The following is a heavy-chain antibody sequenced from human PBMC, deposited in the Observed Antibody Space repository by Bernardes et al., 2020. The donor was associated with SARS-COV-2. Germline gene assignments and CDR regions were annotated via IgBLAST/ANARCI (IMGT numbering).Heavy chain of an antibody. D-gene: IGHD2-8*01. J-gene: IGHJ5*02. Sequence: SETLSLTCTVSGGSISSVDYYWSWIRQPPGKGLEWIGYIYYSGSTDYNPSLKSRVTISLDTSKNQFSLKLSSVTAADTAVYYCARDLIDIALIGAREYNWFDPWGQGTLVTVSS. CDR3: ARDLIDIALIGAREYNWFDP. CDR2: IYYSGST. V-gene: IGHV4-30-4*01. CDR1: GGSISSVDYY.